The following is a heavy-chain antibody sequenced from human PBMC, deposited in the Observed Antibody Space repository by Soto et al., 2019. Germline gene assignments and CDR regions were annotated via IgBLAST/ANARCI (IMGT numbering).Heavy chain of an antibody. J-gene: IGHJ4*02. CDR1: GFTFSRYA. V-gene: IGHV3-23*01. Sequence: EVQVLESGGGTVQPGGSLRLSCAGSGFTFSRYAMSWVRQAPGKGLEWVSGIVGSGVNTYYADSVKGRFTISRDNSKNTLYLQMNSLRAEDTAIFFCAKAFGRDSSAWWFDYWGQGTLVTVSS. D-gene: IGHD6-19*01. CDR2: IVGSGVNT. CDR3: AKAFGRDSSAWWFDY.